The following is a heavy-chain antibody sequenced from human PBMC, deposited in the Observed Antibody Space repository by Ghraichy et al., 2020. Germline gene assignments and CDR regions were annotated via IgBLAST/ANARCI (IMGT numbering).Heavy chain of an antibody. J-gene: IGHJ4*02. CDR3: ATWEYSSDRPKHNH. CDR1: GGSFSDYF. CDR2: ISHSGST. Sequence: SETLSLTCAVFGGSFSDYFWSWFRQPPGKGLEWIGEISHSGSTTYNPSLKSRVAISVDTSKNQFSLKVTSVTAADTAVYYCATWEYSSDRPKHNHWGLVTLVNVS. D-gene: IGHD6-6*01. V-gene: IGHV4-34*01.